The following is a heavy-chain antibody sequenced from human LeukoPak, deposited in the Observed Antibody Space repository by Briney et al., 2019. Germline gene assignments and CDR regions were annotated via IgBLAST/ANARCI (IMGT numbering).Heavy chain of an antibody. CDR3: ARDEGEHYYDSSGPTHDY. D-gene: IGHD3-22*01. V-gene: IGHV1-2*02. Sequence: ASVKVSCKASGYTFTGYYMHWVRQAPGQGLEWMGWINPNSGGTNYAQKFQGRVTMTRDTSISTAYMELSRLRSDDTAVYYCARDEGEHYYDSSGPTHDYWGQGTLVTVSS. J-gene: IGHJ4*02. CDR1: GYTFTGYY. CDR2: INPNSGGT.